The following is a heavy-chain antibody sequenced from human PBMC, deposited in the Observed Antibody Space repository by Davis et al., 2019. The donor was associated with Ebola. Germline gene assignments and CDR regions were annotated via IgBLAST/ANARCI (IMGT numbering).Heavy chain of an antibody. V-gene: IGHV3-33*08. CDR2: IWYDGSNK. D-gene: IGHD2-2*02. J-gene: IGHJ6*02. CDR1: GFTFSSYG. CDR3: ARDLGGDLRYCSSTSCYMGYYGMDV. Sequence: GESLKISCAASGFTFSSYGMHWVRQAPGKGLEWVAVIWYDGSNKYYADYVKGRFTISRDNSKNTLYLQMNSLRAEDTAVYYCARDLGGDLRYCSSTSCYMGYYGMDVWGQGTTVTVSS.